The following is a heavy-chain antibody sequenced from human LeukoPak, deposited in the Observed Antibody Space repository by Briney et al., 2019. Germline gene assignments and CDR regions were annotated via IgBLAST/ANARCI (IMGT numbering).Heavy chain of an antibody. J-gene: IGHJ4*02. CDR3: AREYCSGTSCYGYFDY. Sequence: GGSLRLSCAASGFTFSSYWMSWVRRAPGKGLEWVANIKQDGSQIFYVDSVKGRFTISRDTAKNSLSLQMNSLRAEDTAVYYCAREYCSGTSCYGYFDYWGQGTLVTVSS. CDR2: IKQDGSQI. D-gene: IGHD2-2*01. V-gene: IGHV3-7*01. CDR1: GFTFSSYW.